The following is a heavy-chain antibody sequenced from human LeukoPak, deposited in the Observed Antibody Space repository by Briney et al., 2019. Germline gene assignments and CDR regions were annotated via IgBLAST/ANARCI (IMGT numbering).Heavy chain of an antibody. CDR3: VRDNGYRSLDY. J-gene: IGHJ4*02. D-gene: IGHD2-2*03. CDR1: GFTFSSYA. CDR2: ISSGSSTR. V-gene: IGHV3-48*04. Sequence: GGSLRLSCAASGFTFSSYAMSWVRQAPGKGLEWVSYISSGSSTRYYANSVKGRFTISRDNTKNSLYLQMNSLRVEDTAIYYCVRDNGYRSLDYWGQGTLLTVSS.